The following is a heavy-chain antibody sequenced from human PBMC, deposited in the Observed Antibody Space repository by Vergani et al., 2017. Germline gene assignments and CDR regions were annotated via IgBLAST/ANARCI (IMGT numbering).Heavy chain of an antibody. J-gene: IGHJ4*02. CDR2: ISAYNGNT. Sequence: QVQLVQSGAEVKKPGASVKVSCKASGSTFTSYGISWLRQAPGQGLGWMGWISAYNGNTNYAQKLQGRVTMTTDTSTSTAYMELRSLKPDVTAVYYCARDVRDGYNPDYWGQGTLVTVSS. CDR1: GSTFTSYG. D-gene: IGHD5-24*01. V-gene: IGHV1-18*01. CDR3: ARDVRDGYNPDY.